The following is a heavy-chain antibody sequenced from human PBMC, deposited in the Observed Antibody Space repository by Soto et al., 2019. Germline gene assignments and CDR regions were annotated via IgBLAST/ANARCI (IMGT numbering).Heavy chain of an antibody. CDR3: ARFLQLRPLDY. CDR2: ITISNGNT. V-gene: IGHV1-18*01. CDR1: GYTFTSFG. Sequence: XSVKVSCKASGYTFTSFGISWVRQAPGQGPEFMGWITISNGNTSYARNFQDRVTMTTDTSTSTAYMELRSLRSDDTAVYYCARFLQLRPLDYWGQGTLVTVSS. J-gene: IGHJ4*02. D-gene: IGHD1-1*01.